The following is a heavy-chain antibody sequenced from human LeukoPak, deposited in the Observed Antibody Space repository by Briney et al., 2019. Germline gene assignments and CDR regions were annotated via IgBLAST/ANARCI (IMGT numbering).Heavy chain of an antibody. CDR1: GFTFSSYA. J-gene: IGHJ3*02. CDR2: ISYDGSNK. D-gene: IGHD6-13*01. Sequence: GGSLRLSCAASGFTFSSYAMHRVRQAPGKGLEWVAVISYDGSNKYYADSVKGRFTISRDNSKNTLYLQMNSLRAEDTAVYYCARVRGYGSSWDAFDIWGQGTMVTVSS. V-gene: IGHV3-30-3*01. CDR3: ARVRGYGSSWDAFDI.